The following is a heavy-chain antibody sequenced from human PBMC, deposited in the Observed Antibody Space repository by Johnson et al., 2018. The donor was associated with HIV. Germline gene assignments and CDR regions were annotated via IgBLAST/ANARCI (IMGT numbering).Heavy chain of an antibody. Sequence: VQLVESGGGLVQPGGSLRLSCAASGFSVSSNYMTWVRQGPGKGLEWVSVINSGGSTYSADSVTGRFTISRDNSKNTLYLQMNSLRAEDTAVYYCAKDLEHILTYAFDIWGQGTMVTVSS. CDR2: INSGGST. V-gene: IGHV3-66*01. D-gene: IGHD2-21*01. J-gene: IGHJ3*02. CDR3: AKDLEHILTYAFDI. CDR1: GFSVSSNY.